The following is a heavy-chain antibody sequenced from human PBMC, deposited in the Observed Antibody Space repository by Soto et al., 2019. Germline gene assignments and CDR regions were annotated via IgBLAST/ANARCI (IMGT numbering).Heavy chain of an antibody. CDR2: IIPIFGTA. J-gene: IGHJ6*02. CDR1: GGTFSSYA. D-gene: IGHD3-16*01. CDR3: ARARPSFGERGVGGMDV. Sequence: QVQLVQSGAEVKKPGSSVKVSCKASGGTFSSYAISWVRLAPGQGLEWMGGIIPIFGTANYAQKFQGRVTITADESTSTAYMELSSLRSEDTAVYYCARARPSFGERGVGGMDVWGQGTTVTVSS. V-gene: IGHV1-69*01.